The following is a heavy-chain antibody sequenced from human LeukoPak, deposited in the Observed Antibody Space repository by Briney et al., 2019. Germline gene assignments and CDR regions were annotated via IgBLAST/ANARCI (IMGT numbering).Heavy chain of an antibody. Sequence: PSETLSLTCAVYGGSFSGYYWSWIRQPPGKGLEWIGEINHSGSTNYNPSLKSRVTISLDTSKNQFSLKLSSVTAADTAVYYCASADIYDVFDIWGQGTMVTVSS. CDR2: INHSGST. CDR3: ASADIYDVFDI. J-gene: IGHJ3*02. CDR1: GGSFSGYY. D-gene: IGHD3-3*02. V-gene: IGHV4-34*01.